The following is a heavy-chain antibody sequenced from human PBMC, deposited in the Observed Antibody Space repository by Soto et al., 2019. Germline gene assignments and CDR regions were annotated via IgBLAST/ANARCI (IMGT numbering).Heavy chain of an antibody. D-gene: IGHD2-21*01. Sequence: PGGSLRLSCAASGFTFTSYSMNWVRQAPGKGLEWVSYIRGTTHYADSVKGRFTISRDNARSSLYLQMNSLRADDTAVYYCARDDSSAFDIWGQGTRVTVSS. CDR1: GFTFTSYS. CDR2: IRGTT. V-gene: IGHV3-48*01. CDR3: ARDDSSAFDI. J-gene: IGHJ3*02.